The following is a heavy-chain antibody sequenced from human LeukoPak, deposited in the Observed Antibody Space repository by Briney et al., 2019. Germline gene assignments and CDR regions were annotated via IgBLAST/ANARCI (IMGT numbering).Heavy chain of an antibody. J-gene: IGHJ5*02. D-gene: IGHD3-10*01. CDR2: IYPSGSI. CDR1: GGSISSDNW. CDR3: ARVVVRVRGVIFRWLDP. Sequence: SETLSLTCGVSGGSISSDNWWNWVRQSPGKGLEWIGEIYPSGSINYNPSYKSRVTVSIDKSKNQFSLELTSVTAADTAVYFCARVVVRVRGVIFRWLDPWGQGTLVTVSS. V-gene: IGHV4-4*02.